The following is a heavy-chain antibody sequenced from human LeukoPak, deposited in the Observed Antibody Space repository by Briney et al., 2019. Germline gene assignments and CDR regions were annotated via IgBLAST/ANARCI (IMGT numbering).Heavy chain of an antibody. CDR1: GFTSSNYA. D-gene: IGHD6-13*01. V-gene: IGHV3-23*01. CDR3: GKDQKVAAAGFPYDY. Sequence: PGGSLRLSCAASGFTSSNYAMSWVRQAPGKGLEWVSAISGSGDSTYYADSVKGRFTISRDNSKNKLYLQMNSLRTDDTAGYYSGKDQKVAAAGFPYDYWGQGTLVTVSS. CDR2: ISGSGDST. J-gene: IGHJ4*02.